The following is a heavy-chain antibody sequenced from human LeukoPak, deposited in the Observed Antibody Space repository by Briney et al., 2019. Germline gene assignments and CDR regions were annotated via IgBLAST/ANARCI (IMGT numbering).Heavy chain of an antibody. D-gene: IGHD3-3*01. Sequence: ASVKVSCKTSGYTFSNNAINWVRQAPGQGLEYMGWINTETGNPTYAQGFTGRFVFSLDTAVSTAYLQISSLKAEDTAVYYCTRASYDFWSGFYPDYWGQGTLVTVSS. CDR3: TRASYDFWSGFYPDY. CDR1: GYTFSNNA. J-gene: IGHJ4*02. V-gene: IGHV7-4-1*02. CDR2: INTETGNP.